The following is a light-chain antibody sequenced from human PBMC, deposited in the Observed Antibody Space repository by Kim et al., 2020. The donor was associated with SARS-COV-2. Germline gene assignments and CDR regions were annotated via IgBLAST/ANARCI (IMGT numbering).Light chain of an antibody. CDR1: QSVSSN. J-gene: IGKJ4*01. V-gene: IGKV3-15*01. Sequence: SPGESATLSCRASQSVSSNVCWYQQKPGQAPRLLIYDASTRATGIPAMFSGTGSVTEFSLTISSLQSEDCAVYYCQQYKSWPLTFGGGTKVDIK. CDR2: DAS. CDR3: QQYKSWPLT.